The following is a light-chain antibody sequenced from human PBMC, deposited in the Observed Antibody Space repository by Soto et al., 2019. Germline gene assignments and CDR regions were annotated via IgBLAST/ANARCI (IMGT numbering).Light chain of an antibody. CDR2: DTS. Sequence: IQLTQSPSNLYATAGDRVNITCRASQSISSWLAWYQQKPGKAPKLLIYDTSNLESGAPSRFSGSGSGTEFTLTITNLKPEDIATYYCQQYENSWTLGQGTKVDI. V-gene: IGKV1-5*01. CDR3: QQYENSWT. J-gene: IGKJ1*01. CDR1: QSISSW.